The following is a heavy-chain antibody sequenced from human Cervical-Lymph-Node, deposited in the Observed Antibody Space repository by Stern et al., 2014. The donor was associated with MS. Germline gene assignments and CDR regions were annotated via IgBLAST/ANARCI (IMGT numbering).Heavy chain of an antibody. CDR3: ARYNRHSDTTGSYAFDI. CDR2: IIPIIGTA. CDR1: GGSFSSYA. D-gene: IGHD3-22*01. Sequence: QVQLVQSAAEVKKPGSSVKVSCKASGGSFSSYAFNWVRLGPGQGLEWMGGIIPIIGTANYAQKSQGRVTIAADTFTRTVYMDLSSLTSEDTAVYYCARYNRHSDTTGSYAFDIWGQGTVVTVSS. V-gene: IGHV1-69*06. J-gene: IGHJ3*02.